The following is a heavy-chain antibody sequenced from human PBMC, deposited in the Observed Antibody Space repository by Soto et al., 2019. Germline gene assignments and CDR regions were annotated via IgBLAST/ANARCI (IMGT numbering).Heavy chain of an antibody. D-gene: IGHD2-21*01. V-gene: IGHV5-51*01. CDR3: ARGGRLAYYMDV. CDR2: IYPGDSDT. J-gene: IGHJ6*03. CDR1: GYSFTSYW. Sequence: GESLKISCKGSGYSFTSYWIGWVRQMPGKGLEWMGIIYPGDSDTRYSPSFQGQVTISRDNAKNTLYLHMNSLTVEDTALYYCARGGRLAYYMDVWGKGTTVTVSS.